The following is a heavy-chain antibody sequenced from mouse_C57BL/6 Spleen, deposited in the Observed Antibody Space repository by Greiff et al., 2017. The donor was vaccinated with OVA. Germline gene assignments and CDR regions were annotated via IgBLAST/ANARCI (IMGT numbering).Heavy chain of an antibody. V-gene: IGHV1-82*01. CDR2: IYPGDGGT. Sequence: VQLQQSGPELVKPGASVKISCKASGYAFSSSWMNWVKQRPGKGLEWIGRIYPGDGGTNYNGKFKGTATLTADKSSSTAYMQLSILTSADSAFYCCARSRTAQASGIAYWGQGTLVTVSA. J-gene: IGHJ3*01. CDR3: ARSRTAQASGIAY. D-gene: IGHD3-2*02. CDR1: GYAFSSSW.